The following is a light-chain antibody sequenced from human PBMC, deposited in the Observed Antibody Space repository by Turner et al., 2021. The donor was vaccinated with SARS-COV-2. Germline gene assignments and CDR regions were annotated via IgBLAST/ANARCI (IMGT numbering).Light chain of an antibody. CDR1: QNISSGY. J-gene: IGKJ4*01. CDR2: ASS. CDR3: QQYGNSRS. Sequence: EIVLTQSPGTLSSSPGETATLSCRASQNISSGYLAWYQQKPGQAPRLVIYASSKRAIGMPDRFSGSGSGTDFTLTISRLEPEDFAVYYCQQYGNSRSFGGGTKVDVK. V-gene: IGKV3-20*01.